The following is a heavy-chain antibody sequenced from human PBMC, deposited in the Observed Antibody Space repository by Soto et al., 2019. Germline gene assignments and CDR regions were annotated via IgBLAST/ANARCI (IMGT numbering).Heavy chain of an antibody. CDR2: IYYSGST. D-gene: IGHD6-13*01. CDR1: GGSISSYY. V-gene: IGHV4-59*08. J-gene: IGHJ6*03. CDR3: ARLAAVTDYYYYYMDV. Sequence: SETLSLTCTVSGGSISSYYWSWIRQPPGKGLEWIGYIYYSGSTNYNPSLKSRVTISVDTSKNHFTLKLSSVTAADTAVYYCARLAAVTDYYYYYMDVWGKGTTVTVSS.